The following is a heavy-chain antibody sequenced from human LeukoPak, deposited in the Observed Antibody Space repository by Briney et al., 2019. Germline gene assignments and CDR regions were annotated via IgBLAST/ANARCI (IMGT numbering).Heavy chain of an antibody. CDR3: AKVGLSLHFDY. D-gene: IGHD3/OR15-3a*01. CDR2: ISGSADGT. V-gene: IGHV3-23*01. Sequence: PGGSLRLSCVASGLTFSSNAMSWVRQAPGKGLEWVSAISGSADGTYYADSVKGRFSISTDSSKNTLYLQMNSLRAEDTAVYYCAKVGLSLHFDYWGQGTLVTVSS. J-gene: IGHJ4*02. CDR1: GLTFSSNA.